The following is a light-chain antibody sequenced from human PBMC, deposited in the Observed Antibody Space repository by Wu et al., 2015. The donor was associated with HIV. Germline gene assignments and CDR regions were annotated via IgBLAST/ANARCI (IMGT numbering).Light chain of an antibody. CDR3: QQYYSYSYT. V-gene: IGKV1-8*01. CDR1: RGISSY. Sequence: IRMTQSPSSLSASTGDRVTITCRASRGISSYLAWYQQKPGKAPKLLIYAASTLQSGVPSRFSGSGSGTDFTLTVSCLQSEDFATYYCQQYYSYSYTFGQGTKLEIK. CDR2: AAS. J-gene: IGKJ2*01.